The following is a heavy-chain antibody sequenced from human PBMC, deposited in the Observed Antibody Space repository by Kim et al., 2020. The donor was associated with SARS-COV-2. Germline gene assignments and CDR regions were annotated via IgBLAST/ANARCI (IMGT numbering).Heavy chain of an antibody. D-gene: IGHD3-10*01. CDR3: ARDDSTYYYGSGSYYGY. J-gene: IGHJ4*02. Sequence: SVKVSCKASGGTFSSYAISWVRQAPGQGLEWMGGIIPILGTANYAQKFQGRVTITADESTSTAYMELSSLRSEDTAVYYCARDDSTYYYGSGSYYGYWGQGTLVTVSS. CDR1: GGTFSSYA. CDR2: IIPILGTA. V-gene: IGHV1-69*13.